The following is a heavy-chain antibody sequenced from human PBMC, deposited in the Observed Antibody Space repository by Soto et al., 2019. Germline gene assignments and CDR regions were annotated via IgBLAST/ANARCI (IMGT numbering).Heavy chain of an antibody. D-gene: IGHD2-15*01. V-gene: IGHV3-23*01. Sequence: LRLSCAASGFTLSTCAMTWVRQAPGKGLEWVLCISGSGDTTYYADSVKGRFTISRDTSKNTMYLQMNNLRVDDTAVYYCAKGHPGGSCYSGLDCWGQGTLVTVSS. CDR2: ISGSGDTT. CDR1: GFTLSTCA. J-gene: IGHJ4*02. CDR3: AKGHPGGSCYSGLDC.